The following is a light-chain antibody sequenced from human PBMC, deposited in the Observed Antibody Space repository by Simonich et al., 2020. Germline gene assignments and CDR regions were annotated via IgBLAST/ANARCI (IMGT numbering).Light chain of an antibody. J-gene: IGLJ2*01. CDR1: SSDVGSYKL. CDR3: SSYTSSSTL. Sequence: QSALTQPASVSGSPGQSITISCTGTSSDVGSYKLVSWYQQHPGKAPKLMIYEGSKRPSGVSNRFSGSKSGNTASLTISGLQAEDEADYYCSSYTSSSTLFGGGTKLTVL. CDR2: EGS. V-gene: IGLV2-14*02.